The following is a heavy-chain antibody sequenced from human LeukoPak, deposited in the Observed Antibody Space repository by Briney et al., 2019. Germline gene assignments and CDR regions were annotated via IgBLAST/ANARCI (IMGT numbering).Heavy chain of an antibody. D-gene: IGHD3-10*01. CDR1: GYTFTGYY. Sequence: ASVKVSCKASGYTFTGYYMHWVRQAPGQGLEWMGWVSAYSGNTNYAQKFQGRVTMTADTFTTTAYMELRSLRYDDAAVYYCARWIYYGSGRDYYYGMDVWGQGTTVTVSS. CDR3: ARWIYYGSGRDYYYGMDV. V-gene: IGHV1-18*04. CDR2: VSAYSGNT. J-gene: IGHJ6*02.